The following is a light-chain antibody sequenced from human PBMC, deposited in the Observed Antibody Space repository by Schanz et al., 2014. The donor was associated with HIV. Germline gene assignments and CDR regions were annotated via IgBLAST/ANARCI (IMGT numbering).Light chain of an antibody. V-gene: IGKV1-5*03. CDR1: QSVSPW. Sequence: DIQMTQSPSTLSASVGDRVTITCRASQSVSPWLAWYQQKPGRAPKLLINEASNVQSGVPSRFSGSGSGTDFTLTISSLQSDDFATYYCLQYYNYPRTFGQGTRLYIK. CDR2: EAS. CDR3: LQYYNYPRT. J-gene: IGKJ2*01.